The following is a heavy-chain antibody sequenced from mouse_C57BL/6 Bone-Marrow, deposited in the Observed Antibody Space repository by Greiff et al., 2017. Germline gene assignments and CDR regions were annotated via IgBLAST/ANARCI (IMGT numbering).Heavy chain of an antibody. D-gene: IGHD2-12*01. CDR2: IWSGGST. Sequence: VQVVESGPGLVQPSQSLSITCTVSGFSLTSYGVHWVRQSPGKGLEWLGVIWSGGSTDYNAAFISRLSISKDNSTSQVFFKMNSLQADDTAIYYCARRNYISTWFAYWGQGTLVTVSA. CDR1: GFSLTSYG. J-gene: IGHJ3*01. V-gene: IGHV2-2*01. CDR3: ARRNYISTWFAY.